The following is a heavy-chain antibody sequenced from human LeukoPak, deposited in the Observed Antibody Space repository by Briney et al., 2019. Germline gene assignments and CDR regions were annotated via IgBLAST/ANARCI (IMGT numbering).Heavy chain of an antibody. J-gene: IGHJ5*02. Sequence: SQTLSLTCTVSGGSISSYYWSWIRQPAGKGLEWIGRIYTSGSTNYNPSLKTRVTISVDTSKNQFSLKLSSVTAADTAVYYCAREGTSEGGWFDPWGQGTLVTVSS. D-gene: IGHD1-1*01. V-gene: IGHV4-4*07. CDR2: IYTSGST. CDR1: GGSISSYY. CDR3: AREGTSEGGWFDP.